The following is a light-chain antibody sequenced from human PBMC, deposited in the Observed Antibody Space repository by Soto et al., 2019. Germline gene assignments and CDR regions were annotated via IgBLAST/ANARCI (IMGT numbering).Light chain of an antibody. Sequence: EIVLTQSPATLSLSPGERATLSCRASQSVGTYFAWYQQKPDQAPRLLIYDSSNRATGIPARFSGSGSGTDFTLTISSLEPEDFAVYYCQQRSDWPSTFGGGTKVAIK. CDR3: QQRSDWPST. CDR2: DSS. CDR1: QSVGTY. J-gene: IGKJ4*01. V-gene: IGKV3-11*01.